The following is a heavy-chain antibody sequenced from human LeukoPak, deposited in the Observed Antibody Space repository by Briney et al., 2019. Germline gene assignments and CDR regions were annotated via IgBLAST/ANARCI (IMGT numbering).Heavy chain of an antibody. CDR2: IIPIFGTA. CDR3: ARIRKATIDYYFDY. V-gene: IGHV1-69*13. Sequence: SVKVSCKASGGTFSSYAISWVRQAPGQGLEWMGGIIPIFGTANYAQKFQGRVTITADESTSTAYMELSSLRSEDTAVYNCARIRKATIDYYFDYWGQGTLVTVSS. J-gene: IGHJ4*02. D-gene: IGHD5-24*01. CDR1: GGTFSSYA.